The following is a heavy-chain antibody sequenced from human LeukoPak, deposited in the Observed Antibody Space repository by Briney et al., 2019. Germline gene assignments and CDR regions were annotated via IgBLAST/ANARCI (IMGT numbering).Heavy chain of an antibody. Sequence: GGSLRLSCAASGFTFSSYWMSWVRQAPGKGLEWVANIKQDGSEKYYVDSVKGRFTISRDNAKNSLYLQMNSLRAEDTVVYYCARDRPIKSIAARPPTAPDYWGQGTLVTVSS. J-gene: IGHJ4*02. CDR3: ARDRPIKSIAARPPTAPDY. D-gene: IGHD6-6*01. CDR2: IKQDGSEK. V-gene: IGHV3-7*01. CDR1: GFTFSSYW.